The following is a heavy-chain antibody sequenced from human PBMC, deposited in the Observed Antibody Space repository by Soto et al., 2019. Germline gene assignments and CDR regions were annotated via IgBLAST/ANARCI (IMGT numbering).Heavy chain of an antibody. CDR3: ARRARGSSAFYYYYYLDF. D-gene: IGHD6-19*01. Sequence: VSSGTISSYFWSWTRKTKGKGLEWIGYIYCTGSPDYNASLKSRVTMSVDTSKNEFSLKLSSVTAADTAVYYCARRARGSSAFYYYYYLDFWGKGTTVTVSS. V-gene: IGHV4-59*08. CDR1: SGTISSYF. J-gene: IGHJ6*03. CDR2: IYCTGSP.